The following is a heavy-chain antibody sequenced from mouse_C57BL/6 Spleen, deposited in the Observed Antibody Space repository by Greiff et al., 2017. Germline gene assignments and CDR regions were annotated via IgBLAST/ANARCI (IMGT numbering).Heavy chain of an antibody. D-gene: IGHD1-1*01. V-gene: IGHV1-26*01. CDR1: GYTFTDYY. Sequence: EVQLQQSGPELVKPGASVKISCQASGYTFTDYYMNWVKQSHGKSLEWIGDINPNNGGTSYNQKFKGKATLTVDKSSSTAYMELRSLTSEDSAVYYCARYGSSIYWYIYVWGTGTTVTVSS. CDR2: INPNNGGT. CDR3: ARYGSSIYWYIYV. J-gene: IGHJ1*03.